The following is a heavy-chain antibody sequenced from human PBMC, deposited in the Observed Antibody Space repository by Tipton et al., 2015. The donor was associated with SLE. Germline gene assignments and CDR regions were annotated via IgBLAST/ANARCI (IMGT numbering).Heavy chain of an antibody. CDR3: AREVTAIGAFDI. Sequence: GLVKPSETLSLTCAVYGGSFSGYYWSWIRQPPGKGLEWIGEINHSGSANYNPSLKSRVTISVDTSKNQFSLKLSSVTAADTAVYYCAREVTAIGAFDIWGQGTMVTVSS. D-gene: IGHD2-21*02. CDR1: GGSFSGYY. J-gene: IGHJ3*02. V-gene: IGHV4-34*01. CDR2: INHSGSA.